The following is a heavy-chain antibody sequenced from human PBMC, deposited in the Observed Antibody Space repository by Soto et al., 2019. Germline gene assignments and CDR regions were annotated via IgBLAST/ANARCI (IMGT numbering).Heavy chain of an antibody. CDR1: GFTFSDYA. V-gene: IGHV3-30-3*01. CDR3: AREYGRALTKGYDFED. J-gene: IGHJ4*02. D-gene: IGHD4-17*01. CDR2: ISDDGNNK. Sequence: GGSLRLSCAASGFTFSDYAIHWVRPDPRKGLEWVTLISDDGNNKYYAEYEKGRSTISRDNSKNMVFLEMSVRRPEDTAVYYCAREYGRALTKGYDFEDWGQGTLVTVSS.